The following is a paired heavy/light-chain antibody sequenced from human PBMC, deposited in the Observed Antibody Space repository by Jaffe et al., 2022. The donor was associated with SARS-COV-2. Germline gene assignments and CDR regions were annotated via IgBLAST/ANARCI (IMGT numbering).Heavy chain of an antibody. J-gene: IGHJ4*02. D-gene: IGHD6-13*01. CDR3: ALSSSWYFVVHY. V-gene: IGHV4-59*01. Sequence: QVQLQESGPGLVKPSETLSLTCTVSGDSISSYYLSWIRQPPGKGLEWIGYISYSGSTNNNPSLKSRLSISIDTSKTQFSLKLRSVTAADTAVYYCALSSSWYFVVHYWGQGTLVTVSS. CDR1: GDSISSYY. CDR2: ISYSGST.
Light chain of an antibody. J-gene: IGLJ2*01. Sequence: QSVLTQPPSASGTPGQRVTISCSGSSSNIGSNTVNWYQQLPGAAPKLLIYSNTLRPSGVPDRFSGSKSGTSASLAISGLQSEDEADYYCAAWDDSLNGPVFGGGTELTVL. V-gene: IGLV1-44*01. CDR3: AAWDDSLNGPV. CDR2: SNT. CDR1: SSNIGSNT.